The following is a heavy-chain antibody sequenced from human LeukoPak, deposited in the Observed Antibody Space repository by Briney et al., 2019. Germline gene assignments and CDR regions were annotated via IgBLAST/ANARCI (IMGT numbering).Heavy chain of an antibody. J-gene: IGHJ5*02. D-gene: IGHD4-11*01. V-gene: IGHV4-59*01. CDR3: ARGFYSPHH. Sequence: PSETLSLTCTVSGGSISSDYWSWIRQSPGKGLEWIGYIYYSGSTYYTPSLKSRVTVSVDTSKNQFSLKLTSVTAADTAVYYCARGFYSPHHWGQGTLVTVSS. CDR1: GGSISSDY. CDR2: IYYSGST.